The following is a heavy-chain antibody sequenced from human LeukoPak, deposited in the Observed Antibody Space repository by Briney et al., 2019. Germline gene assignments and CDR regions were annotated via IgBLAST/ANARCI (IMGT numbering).Heavy chain of an antibody. Sequence: KPGGSLRLSCAASGFTFSSYSMNWVRQAPGKGLEWVSSISSSSSYIYYADSVKGRFTISRDNAKNSLYLQMNSLRAEDTALYYCARTSDSSGYSYKLSYFDYWGQGTLVTVSS. D-gene: IGHD3-22*01. CDR2: ISSSSSYI. J-gene: IGHJ4*02. CDR1: GFTFSSYS. V-gene: IGHV3-21*04. CDR3: ARTSDSSGYSYKLSYFDY.